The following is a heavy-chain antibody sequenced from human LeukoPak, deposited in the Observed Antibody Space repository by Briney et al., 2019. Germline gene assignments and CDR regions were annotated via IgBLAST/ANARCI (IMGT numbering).Heavy chain of an antibody. D-gene: IGHD3-10*01. J-gene: IGHJ4*02. V-gene: IGHV3-7*01. Sequence: GGSLRLSCAASGFTFSSYWMTWVRQTPGKGLEWVTNIKHDGSEDFFVDSVKGRFPISRDNPENSLHLQMNSLRAEDTAVLQCARSANYGCHDFFDYWGQGILVIVSS. CDR2: IKHDGSED. CDR3: ARSANYGCHDFFDY. CDR1: GFTFSSYW.